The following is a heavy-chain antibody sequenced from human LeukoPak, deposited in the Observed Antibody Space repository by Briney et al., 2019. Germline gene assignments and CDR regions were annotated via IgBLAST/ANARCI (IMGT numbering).Heavy chain of an antibody. Sequence: PGGSLRLSCAASGFTFSSYWMSWVRQAPGKGLEWVANIKQDGSAKYYVDSVKGRFTISRDNAKNSLSLQMNSLRAEDTAVCYCVRYCSGDTCYSEGLNWFDPWGQGTLVTVSS. CDR1: GFTFSSYW. D-gene: IGHD2-15*01. V-gene: IGHV3-7*01. CDR3: VRYCSGDTCYSEGLNWFDP. J-gene: IGHJ5*02. CDR2: IKQDGSAK.